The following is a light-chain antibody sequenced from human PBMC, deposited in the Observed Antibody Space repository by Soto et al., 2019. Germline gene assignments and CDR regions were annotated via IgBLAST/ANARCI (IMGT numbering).Light chain of an antibody. J-gene: IGKJ2*01. CDR3: QQYGSSPQNT. CDR2: GAS. V-gene: IGKV3-20*01. Sequence: EIVLTQSPGTLSLSPGERATLSCRASQSVNGNYLAWYQQKPGQAPRLLIYGASSRATGIPDRFSGSGSGTEFTLTISRLEPEDFAVYYCQQYGSSPQNTFGQGTKLEI. CDR1: QSVNGNY.